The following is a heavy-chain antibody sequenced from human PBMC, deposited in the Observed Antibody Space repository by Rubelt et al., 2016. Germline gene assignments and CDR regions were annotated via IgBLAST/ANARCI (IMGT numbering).Heavy chain of an antibody. J-gene: IGHJ4*02. CDR3: ARDRGAGYAMVRGVIIPDY. CDR2: IYYSGST. CDR1: GGSISSYY. V-gene: IGHV4-59*12. Sequence: GPGLVKPSETLSLTCTVSGGSISSYYWSWIRQPPGKGLEWIGYIYYSGSTNYNPSLKSRVTISVDTSKNQFSLKLSSVTAADTAVYYCARDRGAGYAMVRGVIIPDYWGQGTLVTVSS. D-gene: IGHD3-10*01.